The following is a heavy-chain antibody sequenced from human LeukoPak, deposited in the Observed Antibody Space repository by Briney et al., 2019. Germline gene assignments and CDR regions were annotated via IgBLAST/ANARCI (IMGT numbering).Heavy chain of an antibody. CDR3: ARDGAVYPYYDFWSGEH. J-gene: IGHJ4*02. D-gene: IGHD3-3*01. Sequence: ASVKVSCKASGGTFSSYAISWVRQAPGQGLERMGRIIPIFGTANYAQKFQGRVTTTTDESTSTAHMELSSLRSEDTAVYYCARDGAVYPYYDFWSGEHWGQGTLVTVSS. V-gene: IGHV1-69*05. CDR1: GGTFSSYA. CDR2: IIPIFGTA.